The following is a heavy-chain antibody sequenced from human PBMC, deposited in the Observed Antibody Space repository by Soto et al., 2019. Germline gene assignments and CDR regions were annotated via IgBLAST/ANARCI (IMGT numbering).Heavy chain of an antibody. CDR3: AKARYFDVYVKKACDH. CDR2: ISGDGPVT. D-gene: IGHD3-9*01. Sequence: QVQPVESGGGVVQPGGSLRLSCAASGFNFGDYAMHWVRQAPGKGLEWVAVISGDGPVTFYTDSVKGRFIISRDNSKTTFFLLLNMLRAEETAVYCSAKARYFDVYVKKACDHWGQGTLVSVSS. CDR1: GFNFGDYA. J-gene: IGHJ4*02. V-gene: IGHV3-30-3*01.